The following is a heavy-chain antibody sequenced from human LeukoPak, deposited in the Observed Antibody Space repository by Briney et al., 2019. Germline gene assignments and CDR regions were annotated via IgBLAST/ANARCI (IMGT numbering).Heavy chain of an antibody. CDR1: GFTFSSYW. CDR3: AKVNDFSNYGALDY. D-gene: IGHD4-4*01. J-gene: IGHJ4*02. V-gene: IGHV3-74*01. Sequence: PGGSLRLSCAASGFTFSSYWMHWVRQAPGKGLVWVSRINSDGSSTSYADSVKGRFTISRDNAKNTLYLQMNSLRAEDTAFYYCAKVNDFSNYGALDYWGQGTLVSVSS. CDR2: INSDGSST.